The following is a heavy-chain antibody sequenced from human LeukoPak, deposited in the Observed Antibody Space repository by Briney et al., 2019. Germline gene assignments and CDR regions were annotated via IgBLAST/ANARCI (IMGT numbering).Heavy chain of an antibody. D-gene: IGHD3-10*01. CDR1: GFTFSSYA. Sequence: GGSLRLSCAASGFTFSSYAMSWVRQAPGKGLEWVSAISGSGGSTYYADSVKGRFAISRDNSKNTLYLQMNSLRAEDTAVYYCAKVLWFGELSPYYFDYWGQGTLVTVSS. CDR2: ISGSGGST. CDR3: AKVLWFGELSPYYFDY. J-gene: IGHJ4*02. V-gene: IGHV3-23*01.